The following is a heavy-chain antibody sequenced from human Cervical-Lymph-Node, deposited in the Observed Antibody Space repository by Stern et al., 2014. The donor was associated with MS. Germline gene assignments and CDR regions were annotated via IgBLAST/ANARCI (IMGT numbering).Heavy chain of an antibody. Sequence: VQLVESGAEVKKPGASVKVSCKAAGYTFASYALHWVRQAPGQRLEWMGWINADNGKTKFSQKFQGRVTITRDTSASTAYMELSSLRSEDTAVYYCARVDSSSRFDPWGQGTLVIVS. CDR2: INADNGKT. D-gene: IGHD6-6*01. CDR3: ARVDSSSRFDP. J-gene: IGHJ5*02. V-gene: IGHV1-3*01. CDR1: GYTFASYA.